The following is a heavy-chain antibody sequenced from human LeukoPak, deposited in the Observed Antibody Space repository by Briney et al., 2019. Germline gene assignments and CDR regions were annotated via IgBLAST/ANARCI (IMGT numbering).Heavy chain of an antibody. D-gene: IGHD5-12*01. Sequence: SETLSLTCTVSGGSISSGDYYWSWIHQPPGKGLEWIGYIYYSGSTYYNPSLKSRVTISVDTSKNQFSLKLSSMTAADTAVYYCARDPDKDGYGSDYWGQGTLVTVSS. CDR1: GGSISSGDYY. CDR3: ARDPDKDGYGSDY. V-gene: IGHV4-30-4*01. CDR2: IYYSGST. J-gene: IGHJ4*02.